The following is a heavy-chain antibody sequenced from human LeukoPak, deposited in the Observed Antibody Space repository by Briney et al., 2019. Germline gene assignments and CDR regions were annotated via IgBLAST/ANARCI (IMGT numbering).Heavy chain of an antibody. CDR3: TRHSPSYYYDSSGYYRIAEYFQH. CDR1: GFTFSGSA. CDR2: IRSKANGYAT. Sequence: GGSLRLSCAASGFTFSGSAMHWVRQASGKGLEWVGRIRSKANGYATAYAASVKGRFTISRDDSKNTAYLQMNSLKTEDTAVYYPTRHSPSYYYDSSGYYRIAEYFQHWGQGTLVTVSS. D-gene: IGHD3-22*01. V-gene: IGHV3-73*01. J-gene: IGHJ1*01.